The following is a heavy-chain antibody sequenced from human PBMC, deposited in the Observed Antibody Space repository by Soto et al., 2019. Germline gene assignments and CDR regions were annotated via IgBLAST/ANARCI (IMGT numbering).Heavy chain of an antibody. CDR2: IYHSGST. D-gene: IGHD3-10*01. Sequence: SSETLSLTCAVSGGSISSXNWWSWVRQPPGKGLEWIGEIYHSGSTNYNPSLKSRVTISVDKSKNQFSLKLSSVTAADTAVYYCASYIRYYYGSGSYYKEDYFDYWGQGTLVTVSS. CDR1: GGSISSXNW. J-gene: IGHJ4*02. CDR3: ASYIRYYYGSGSYYKEDYFDY. V-gene: IGHV4-4*02.